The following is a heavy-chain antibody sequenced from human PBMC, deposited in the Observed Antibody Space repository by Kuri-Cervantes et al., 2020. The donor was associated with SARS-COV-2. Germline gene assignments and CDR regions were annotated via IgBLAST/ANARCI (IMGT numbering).Heavy chain of an antibody. J-gene: IGHJ3*02. V-gene: IGHV3-23*01. Sequence: GESLKISCAASGFAFSSYAMSWVRQAPGKGLEWVSAISGSGGSTYYADSVKGRFTISRDNSKNTLYLQMNSLRAEDTAVYYCAKGGEAAAVGAFDIRGQGTMVTVSS. CDR3: AKGGEAAAVGAFDI. CDR2: ISGSGGST. D-gene: IGHD6-13*01. CDR1: GFAFSSYA.